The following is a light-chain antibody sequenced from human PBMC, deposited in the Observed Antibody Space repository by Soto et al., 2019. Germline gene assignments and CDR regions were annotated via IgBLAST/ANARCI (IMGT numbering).Light chain of an antibody. Sequence: QAVVTQPPSASGTPGQRDTIACSGSSSNIGRNTVHWYQQLPGTTPKLLIYSNDQRPSGVPDRFSGSKSGSSASLAISGLQSEDEADYYCAAWDDSLNGVVFGGGTKLTVL. J-gene: IGLJ2*01. CDR2: SND. CDR1: SSNIGRNT. CDR3: AAWDDSLNGVV. V-gene: IGLV1-44*01.